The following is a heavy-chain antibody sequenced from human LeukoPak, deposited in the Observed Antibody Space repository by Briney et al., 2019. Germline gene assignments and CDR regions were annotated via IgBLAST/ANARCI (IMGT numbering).Heavy chain of an antibody. CDR3: ARGGHDYVFDY. V-gene: IGHV1-69*13. J-gene: IGHJ4*02. CDR2: IIPIFGTA. D-gene: IGHD4-17*01. Sequence: ASVKVSCKASGYTFTGYYMHWVRQAPGQGLEWMGGIIPIFGTANYAQKFQGRVTITADESTSTAYMELSSLRSEDTAVYYCARGGHDYVFDYWGQGTLVTVSS. CDR1: GYTFTGYY.